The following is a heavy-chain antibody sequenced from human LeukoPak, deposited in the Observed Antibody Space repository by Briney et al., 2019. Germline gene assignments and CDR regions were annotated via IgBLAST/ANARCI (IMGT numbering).Heavy chain of an antibody. D-gene: IGHD2-15*01. J-gene: IGHJ5*02. V-gene: IGHV4-4*02. Sequence: PSETLSLTCAVSGGSISSSNWWSWVRQPPGTGLEWIGVIYHTASTNYNPSLNSRVTISVDKSKNQFSLELSSVTAADTAVYYCARAIKYCSGGSCYNWFDPWGQGTLVTVS. CDR2: IYHTAST. CDR3: ARAIKYCSGGSCYNWFDP. CDR1: GGSISSSNW.